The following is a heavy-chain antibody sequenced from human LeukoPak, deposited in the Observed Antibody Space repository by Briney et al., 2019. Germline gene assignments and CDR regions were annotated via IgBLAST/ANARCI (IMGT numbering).Heavy chain of an antibody. J-gene: IGHJ4*02. CDR3: TTDPYYYDSSAYTSDY. D-gene: IGHD3-22*01. V-gene: IGHV3-15*01. Sequence: PGGSLRLSCAASGFTFSNAWMSWVRQAPGKGLEWVGRIKSKTDGGTTDYAAPVKGRFTISRDDAKNTLYLQMNSLKTEDTAVHYCTTDPYYYDSSAYTSDYWGQGTLVTVSS. CDR2: IKSKTDGGTT. CDR1: GFTFSNAW.